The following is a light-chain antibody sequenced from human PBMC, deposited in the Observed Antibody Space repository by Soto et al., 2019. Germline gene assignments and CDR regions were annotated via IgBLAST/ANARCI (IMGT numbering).Light chain of an antibody. CDR2: GAS. J-gene: IGKJ5*01. V-gene: IGKV3-20*01. Sequence: EIVLTQSPGTLSLSPGERVTLSCRASQSISTTYLAWYQHKPGQAPRLLIYGASSRATGIPDRFSGSGSGTEFSLTISSLQSEDFAVYYCQQYSKWPPITFGQGTRLEIK. CDR1: QSISTTY. CDR3: QQYSKWPPIT.